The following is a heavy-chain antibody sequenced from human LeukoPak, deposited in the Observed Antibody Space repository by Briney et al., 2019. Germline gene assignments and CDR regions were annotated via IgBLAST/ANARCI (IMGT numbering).Heavy chain of an antibody. V-gene: IGHV4-59*04. J-gene: IGHJ4*02. CDR2: ILYSGGP. CDR1: GFTVSSNY. D-gene: IGHD5-24*01. Sequence: PGGSLRLSCAASGFTVSSNYMSWVRQAPGKGLEWVGIILYSGGPYYNPSLGSRVAITADPSKNQISLKLDSVTAADTAVYYCTTTDDRNNWSLYFGYWGQGSLVTVSS. CDR3: TTTDDRNNWSLYFGY.